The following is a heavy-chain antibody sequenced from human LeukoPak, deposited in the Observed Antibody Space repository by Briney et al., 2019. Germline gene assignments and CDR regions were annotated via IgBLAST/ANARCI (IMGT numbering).Heavy chain of an antibody. CDR3: ASRVRNFPRNYRPRSFDS. J-gene: IGHJ4*02. V-gene: IGHV1-24*01. D-gene: IGHD1-7*01. CDR1: GFTLSDFP. Sequence: ASVMVSCKVSGFTLSDFPIHWVRQAPGKGLERIGGFDPEDGKTIYAQKFQGRVTMTEDTSTNTASMEVSSLRSDNTAVYYCASRVRNFPRNYRPRSFDSWGQGTLVTVSS. CDR2: FDPEDGKT.